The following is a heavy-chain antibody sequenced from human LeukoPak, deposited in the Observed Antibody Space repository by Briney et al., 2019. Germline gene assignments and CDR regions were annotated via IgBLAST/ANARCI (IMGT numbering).Heavy chain of an antibody. V-gene: IGHV5-51*01. CDR2: IYPGDSDT. CDR3: ARQGTMTTYFDY. Sequence: TGESLKISCKGSGYSFTSHWIGWVRQMPGKGLEGMGIIYPGDSDTTYSPSFQGQVTISADKSISTAYLQWSSLQASDTAMYYCARQGTMTTYFDYWGQGTLVTVSS. CDR1: GYSFTSHW. J-gene: IGHJ4*02. D-gene: IGHD3-22*01.